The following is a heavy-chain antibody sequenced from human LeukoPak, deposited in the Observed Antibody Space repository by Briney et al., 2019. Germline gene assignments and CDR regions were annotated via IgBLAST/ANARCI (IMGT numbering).Heavy chain of an antibody. J-gene: IGHJ5*02. V-gene: IGHV4-4*07. CDR1: GGSISSYY. D-gene: IGHD3-9*01. CDR2: IYTSGST. CDR3: ARMPDILTGLDP. Sequence: SETLSLTCTVSGGSISSYYWSWIRQPAGKGLEWIGRIYTSGSTNYNPSLKSRVTMSVDTSKNQFSLKLRSVTTADTAVYYCARMPDILTGLDPWGQGILVTVSS.